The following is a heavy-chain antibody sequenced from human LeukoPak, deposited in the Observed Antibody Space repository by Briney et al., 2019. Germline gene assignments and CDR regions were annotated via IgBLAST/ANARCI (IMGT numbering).Heavy chain of an antibody. D-gene: IGHD3-10*01. J-gene: IGHJ6*03. Sequence: KASETLSLTCTVSGGSISSHYWSWIRQPPGKGLEWIGYIYYSGSTNYNPSLKSRVTISVDTSKNQFSLKLSSVTAADTAVYYCARDPGKSKYYYYMDVWGKGTTVTVSS. CDR3: ARDPGKSKYYYYMDV. V-gene: IGHV4-59*11. CDR2: IYYSGST. CDR1: GGSISSHY.